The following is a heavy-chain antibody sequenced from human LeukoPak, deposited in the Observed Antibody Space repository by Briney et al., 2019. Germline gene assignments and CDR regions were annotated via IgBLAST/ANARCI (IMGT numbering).Heavy chain of an antibody. V-gene: IGHV4-30-4*08. Sequence: SQTLSLTCTVSGGSISSGDYYWSWIRQPPGTGLEWIGYIYYSGSTYYNPSLKSRVTISVDTSKNQFSLKLSSVTAADTAVYYCARGAAAAAFDIWGQGTMVTVSS. D-gene: IGHD6-13*01. J-gene: IGHJ3*02. CDR3: ARGAAAAAFDI. CDR2: IYYSGST. CDR1: GGSISSGDYY.